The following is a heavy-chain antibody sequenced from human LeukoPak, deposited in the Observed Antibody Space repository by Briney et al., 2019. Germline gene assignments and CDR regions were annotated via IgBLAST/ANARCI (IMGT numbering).Heavy chain of an antibody. D-gene: IGHD3-9*01. J-gene: IGHJ4*02. Sequence: SVKVSCKASGGTFSSYAISWVRQAPGQGLEWIGGIIPIFGTANYAQKFQGRVTITADKSTSTAYMELSSLRSEDTAVYYCARAGDILTGYYYWGQGTLVTVSS. CDR2: IIPIFGTA. V-gene: IGHV1-69*06. CDR3: ARAGDILTGYYY. CDR1: GGTFSSYA.